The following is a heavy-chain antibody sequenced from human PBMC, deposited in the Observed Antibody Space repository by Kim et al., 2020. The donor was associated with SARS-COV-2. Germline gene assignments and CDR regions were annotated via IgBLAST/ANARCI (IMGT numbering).Heavy chain of an antibody. D-gene: IGHD2-2*02. Sequence: ASVKVSCKASGYTFTSYAMRWVRQAPGQRLEWMGWINAGNGNTKYSQKFQGRVTITRDTSASTAYMELSSLRSEDTAVYYCARVGPAAILGWSYGMDVWGQGTTVTVSS. J-gene: IGHJ6*02. CDR2: INAGNGNT. V-gene: IGHV1-3*01. CDR1: GYTFTSYA. CDR3: ARVGPAAILGWSYGMDV.